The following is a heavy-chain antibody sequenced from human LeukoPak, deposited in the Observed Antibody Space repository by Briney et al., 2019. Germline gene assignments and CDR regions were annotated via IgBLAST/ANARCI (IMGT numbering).Heavy chain of an antibody. CDR2: INPNSGGT. V-gene: IGHV1-2*02. Sequence: ASVKVSCKASGYTFTGYYMHWVRQAPGQGLEWMGWINPNSGGTNYAQKFQGRVTMTRDTSISTAYMELSRLRSDDTAMYYCARGTIVVVVAATNFDYWGQGTLVTVSS. CDR1: GYTFTGYY. J-gene: IGHJ4*02. CDR3: ARGTIVVVVAATNFDY. D-gene: IGHD2-15*01.